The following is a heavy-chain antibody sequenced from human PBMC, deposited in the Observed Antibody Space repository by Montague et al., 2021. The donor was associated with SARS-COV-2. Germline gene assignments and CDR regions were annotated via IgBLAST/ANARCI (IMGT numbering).Heavy chain of an antibody. V-gene: IGHV2-70*01. CDR1: GYSLSVSGMS. Sequence: PALVKPTQTLTLTCRFSGYSLSVSGMSVAWIRQSPGKALEWLGHIDWDDDKYYRTSLKTRLTISKDTSKNQVVLTMTNMDPVDTGTYYCARIPYGSVGVFDYWGQGTLVTDSS. CDR3: ARIPYGSVGVFDY. D-gene: IGHD3-10*01. J-gene: IGHJ4*03. CDR2: IDWDDDK.